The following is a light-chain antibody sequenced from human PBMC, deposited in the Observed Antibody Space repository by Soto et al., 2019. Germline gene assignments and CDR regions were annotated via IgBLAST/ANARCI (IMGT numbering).Light chain of an antibody. Sequence: DIQMTQSPSSLSASVGDRVTITCRASQSISSRLAWYQQKPGQAPKLLIYKATNLQTGVASRFSGSGSGTEFSLTIRRLQPDDFAVYFCQQYNEFQYTFGQGTRLDI. CDR3: QQYNEFQYT. CDR1: QSISSR. V-gene: IGKV1-5*03. CDR2: KAT. J-gene: IGKJ2*01.